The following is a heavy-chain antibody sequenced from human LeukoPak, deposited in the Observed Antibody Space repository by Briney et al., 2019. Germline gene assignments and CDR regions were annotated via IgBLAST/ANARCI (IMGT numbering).Heavy chain of an antibody. Sequence: GASVKVSCKVSGYTLTELSMHWVRQAPGKGLEWMGGFDPEDGETIYAQKFQGRVTMTEDTSTDTAYMELSSLRSEDTAVYYCAILAVAGQRAFEYFQHWGQGTLVTVSS. D-gene: IGHD6-19*01. CDR2: FDPEDGET. J-gene: IGHJ1*01. CDR3: AILAVAGQRAFEYFQH. CDR1: GYTLTELS. V-gene: IGHV1-24*01.